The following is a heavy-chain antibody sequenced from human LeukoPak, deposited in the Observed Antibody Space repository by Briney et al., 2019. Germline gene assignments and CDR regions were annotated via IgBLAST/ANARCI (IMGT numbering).Heavy chain of an antibody. V-gene: IGHV3-23*01. CDR2: ISDSGGNT. CDR1: GFTFNTYA. J-gene: IGHJ4*02. D-gene: IGHD6-6*01. CDR3: ARHRSSWLIDY. Sequence: GGSLRLSCAASGFTFNTYAMSWVRQAPWERLQWVSGISDSGGNTYYADSVRGRFTISRDNSKNTLYLQMNSLRAEDTAVYYCARHRSSWLIDYWGQGTLVAVSS.